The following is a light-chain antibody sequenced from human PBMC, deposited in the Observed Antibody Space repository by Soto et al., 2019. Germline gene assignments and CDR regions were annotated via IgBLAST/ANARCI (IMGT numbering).Light chain of an antibody. CDR1: QSVSSS. V-gene: IGKV3-11*01. J-gene: IGKJ3*01. CDR2: DAS. Sequence: EIVLTQSPATLSVSPGERATLSCRASQSVSSSLAWYQQKPGQAPRLLIYDASNRATGIPARFSGSGSGTDFTLTISSLEPEDFAVYYCQQRSNWPPPITFGPATKVDIK. CDR3: QQRSNWPPPIT.